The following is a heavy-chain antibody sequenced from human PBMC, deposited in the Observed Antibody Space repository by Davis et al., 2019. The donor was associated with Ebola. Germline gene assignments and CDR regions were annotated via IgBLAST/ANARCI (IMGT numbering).Heavy chain of an antibody. CDR3: AKDNGIVVVIAAFDY. V-gene: IGHV3-7*03. CDR1: GFTFNNYW. Sequence: GESLKISCAASGFTFNNYWMGWVRQAPGRGLEWVANIKKDGSENYYVDSVKGRFTASRDNAKNSLYLQMNSLRADDTAVYYCAKDNGIVVVIAAFDYWGQGTLVTVSS. CDR2: IKKDGSEN. D-gene: IGHD3-22*01. J-gene: IGHJ4*02.